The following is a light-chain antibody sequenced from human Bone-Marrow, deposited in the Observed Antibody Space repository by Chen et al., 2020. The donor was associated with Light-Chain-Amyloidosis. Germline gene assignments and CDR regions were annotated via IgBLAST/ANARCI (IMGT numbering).Light chain of an antibody. CDR1: QTITRNS. CDR3: QQYGTSPLT. J-gene: IGKJ4*01. CDR2: GSS. Sequence: EIVLTQSPGTLSLSPGEGANLSCRASQTITRNSLTWYQQKFGQAPRLLIDGSSSRATGIPDRFTGSWSGTDFTLTINRLEPEDFAMYYCQQYGTSPLTFGGGTKVEFQ. V-gene: IGKV3-20*01.